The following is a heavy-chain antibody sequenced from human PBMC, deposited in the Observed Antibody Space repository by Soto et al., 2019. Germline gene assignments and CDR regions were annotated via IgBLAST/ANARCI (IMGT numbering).Heavy chain of an antibody. V-gene: IGHV1-69*13. D-gene: IGHD3-10*01. CDR2: IIPVFGTA. CDR1: GGIFSSYA. J-gene: IGHJ6*02. Sequence: SVKVSCKASGGIFSSYAISWVRQGPGQGLEWMGGIIPVFGTANYAQKFQGRVTITADESTSTAYMELSSLRSEDTAVYYCAKGRYARGSGSLWGDQPSYYYYGMDVWGQGTTVTVSS. CDR3: AKGRYARGSGSLWGDQPSYYYYGMDV.